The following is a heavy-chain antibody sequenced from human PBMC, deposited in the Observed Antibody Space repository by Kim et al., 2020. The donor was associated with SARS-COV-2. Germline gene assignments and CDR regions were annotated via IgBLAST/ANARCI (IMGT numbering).Heavy chain of an antibody. Sequence: ASVKVSCKASGYTFTGYYMHWVRQAPGQGLEWMGWINPNSGGTNYAQKFQGRVTMTRDTSISTAYMELSRLRSDDTAVYYCARGHSWDIVVVPAARHFDPWGQGTLVTVSS. CDR1: GYTFTGYY. CDR2: INPNSGGT. V-gene: IGHV1-2*02. CDR3: ARGHSWDIVVVPAARHFDP. J-gene: IGHJ5*02. D-gene: IGHD2-2*01.